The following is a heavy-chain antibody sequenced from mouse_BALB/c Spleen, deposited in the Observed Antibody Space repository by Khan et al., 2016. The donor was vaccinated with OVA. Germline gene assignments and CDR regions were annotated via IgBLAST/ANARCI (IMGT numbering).Heavy chain of an antibody. J-gene: IGHJ1*01. V-gene: IGHV4-1*02. Sequence: EVKLLESGGGLVQPGGSLKLSCAASGFDFSRYWMSWVRQAPGKGLEWIGEINPDSSTINYTPSLKDKFIISRDNAKNTLYLQMSKVRSEDTALYYCARLGYYGYFNVWGPGTPVTVSS. CDR1: GFDFSRYW. D-gene: IGHD2-2*01. CDR3: ARLGYYGYFNV. CDR2: INPDSSTI.